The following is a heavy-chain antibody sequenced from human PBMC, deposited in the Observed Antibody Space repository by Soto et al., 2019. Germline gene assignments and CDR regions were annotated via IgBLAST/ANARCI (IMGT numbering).Heavy chain of an antibody. V-gene: IGHV2-5*02. CDR3: AHTRGIPGDFDY. Sequence: SGPTLVNPTQTLTLNCSFSAFSLSTSGVGVGWIRQPPGKALEWLALIYWDDDKRYSPSLKSRLTITKDTSKNQVVLTMTNMDPVDTATYYCAHTRGIPGDFDYWGQGTLVTVSS. CDR1: AFSLSTSGVG. D-gene: IGHD1-26*01. CDR2: IYWDDDK. J-gene: IGHJ4*02.